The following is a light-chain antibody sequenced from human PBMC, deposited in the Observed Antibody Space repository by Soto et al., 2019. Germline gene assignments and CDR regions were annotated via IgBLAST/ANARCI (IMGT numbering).Light chain of an antibody. Sequence: DIQMTQSPSTLSASVGDRVTITCRASQSISSWLDWYQQKPGKAPKLLIYKESSLESGVPSRFSCSGSGTEFTLTISSLQPDDFATYYCQQYNSYSPWTFGQGTKVDIK. CDR2: KES. CDR1: QSISSW. V-gene: IGKV1-5*03. CDR3: QQYNSYSPWT. J-gene: IGKJ1*01.